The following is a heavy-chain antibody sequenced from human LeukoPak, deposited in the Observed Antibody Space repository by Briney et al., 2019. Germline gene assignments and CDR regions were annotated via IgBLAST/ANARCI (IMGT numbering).Heavy chain of an antibody. D-gene: IGHD5-18*01. CDR2: ISGSGGST. J-gene: IGHJ4*02. CDR1: GFTFSSSA. Sequence: AGGSLRLSCAASGFTFSSSAMSWVRQAPGKGLEWVSAISGSGGSTYYADSVKGRFTISRDNSKNTLYLQMNSLRAEDTAVYYCAKFQVGDTAMVTSGVSDYWGQGTLVTVSS. CDR3: AKFQVGDTAMVTSGVSDY. V-gene: IGHV3-23*01.